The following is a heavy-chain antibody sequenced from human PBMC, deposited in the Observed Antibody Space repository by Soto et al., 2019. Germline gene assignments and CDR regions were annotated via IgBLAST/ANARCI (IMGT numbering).Heavy chain of an antibody. CDR2: ISSSSSYI. Sequence: PGGSLRLSCAASGFTFSSYSMNWVRQAPGKGLEWVSSISSSSSYIYYADSVKGRFTISRDNAKNSLYLQMNSLRAEDTAVYYCARDTAGWEFTFFDYWGQGTLVTXSS. J-gene: IGHJ4*02. D-gene: IGHD3-10*01. V-gene: IGHV3-21*01. CDR3: ARDTAGWEFTFFDY. CDR1: GFTFSSYS.